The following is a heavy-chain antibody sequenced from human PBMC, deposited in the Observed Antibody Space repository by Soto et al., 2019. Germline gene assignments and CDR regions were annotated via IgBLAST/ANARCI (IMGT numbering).Heavy chain of an antibody. J-gene: IGHJ4*02. D-gene: IGHD2-2*01. Sequence: PGGSLRLSCAASGFTFSSYAMSWVRQAPGKGLEWVSAISGSGGSTYYADTVRGRFTISRDNSKNTLYMQMNSLRVEDTAIYYCAKGPLGYCSSSSCYGRRVYWGQGTLVTVSS. CDR1: GFTFSSYA. V-gene: IGHV3-23*01. CDR3: AKGPLGYCSSSSCYGRRVY. CDR2: ISGSGGST.